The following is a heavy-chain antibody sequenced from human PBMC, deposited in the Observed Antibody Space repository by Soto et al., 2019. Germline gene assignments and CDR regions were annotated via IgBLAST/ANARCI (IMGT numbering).Heavy chain of an antibody. Sequence: QVQLVQSGAEVKKPGASVKVSCKASGYTFTSYGISWVRQAPGQGLEWMGWISAYNGNTNYAQKLQGRVTMTTDTSTSTAYMELRSLRSDDTAVYYCARGRTGTTSAAFVWDENFDYWGQGTLVTVSS. CDR1: GYTFTSYG. V-gene: IGHV1-18*01. CDR2: ISAYNGNT. CDR3: ARGRTGTTSAAFVWDENFDY. J-gene: IGHJ4*02. D-gene: IGHD1-1*01.